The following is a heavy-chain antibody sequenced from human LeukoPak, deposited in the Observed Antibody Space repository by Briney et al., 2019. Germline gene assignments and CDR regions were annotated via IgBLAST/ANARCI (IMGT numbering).Heavy chain of an antibody. V-gene: IGHV4-59*08. J-gene: IGHJ4*02. CDR1: GGSISRYY. CDR3: ARGYGYTVNFDY. Sequence: PSETLSLTCTVSGGSISRYYWSWIRQSPRKGLEWIGYIYYSGSTNYNPSLKSRVTISLDTSKNQFSLKMSSVTAADTAVYYCARGYGYTVNFDYWSQGTLVTVSS. CDR2: IYYSGST. D-gene: IGHD6-13*01.